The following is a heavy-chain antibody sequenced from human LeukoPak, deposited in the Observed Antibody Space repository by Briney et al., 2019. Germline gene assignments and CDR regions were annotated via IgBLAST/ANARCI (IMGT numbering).Heavy chain of an antibody. CDR1: GGSISIYY. CDR2: IFTSGIT. J-gene: IGHJ6*03. V-gene: IGHV4-4*07. Sequence: PSETLSLTCTVSGGSISIYYWNWIRQPAGKGLEWIGRIFTSGITNYDPSLKSRVTMSVDTSKNHFSLNLSSVTAADTAVYYCARESSGNYYNPLGYMDVWGKGTTVTVSS. D-gene: IGHD3-10*01. CDR3: ARESSGNYYNPLGYMDV.